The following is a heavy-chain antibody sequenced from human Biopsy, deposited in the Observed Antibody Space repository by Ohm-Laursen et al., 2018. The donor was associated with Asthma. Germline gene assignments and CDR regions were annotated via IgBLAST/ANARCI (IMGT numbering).Heavy chain of an antibody. V-gene: IGHV1-18*01. Sequence: GASVKVSCKTSGYTFNSAGITWVRQAPGQGLEWMGWISVYNGNTNVAQKLQDRVTMITDTSTSTAYMELRSLRSDDTAVYFCARAVDYSHYYGLDVWGQGTTVTVS. CDR1: GYTFNSAG. J-gene: IGHJ6*02. CDR2: ISVYNGNT. D-gene: IGHD3-10*01. CDR3: ARAVDYSHYYGLDV.